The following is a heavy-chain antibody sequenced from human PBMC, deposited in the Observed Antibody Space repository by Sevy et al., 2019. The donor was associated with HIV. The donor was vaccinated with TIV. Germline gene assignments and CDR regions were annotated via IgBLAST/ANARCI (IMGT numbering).Heavy chain of an antibody. CDR1: GYSFTSYW. D-gene: IGHD4-17*01. CDR2: IYPGDSDT. J-gene: IGHJ3*02. Sequence: GESLKISCKGSGYSFTSYWIGWVRQMPGKGLEWMGIIYPGDSDTRYSPSFQGQVTISADKSISTAYLQWGSLKAPDTAMYYCGSQLTTAAFDIWGQGTMVTVSS. CDR3: GSQLTTAAFDI. V-gene: IGHV5-51*01.